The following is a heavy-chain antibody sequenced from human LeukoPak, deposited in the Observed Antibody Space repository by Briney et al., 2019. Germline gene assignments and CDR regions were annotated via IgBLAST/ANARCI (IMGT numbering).Heavy chain of an antibody. CDR3: ARDLPYYGSGSLDY. CDR2: IYTSGST. CDR1: GGSISSGSYY. Sequence: SQTLSLTCTVSGGSISSGSYYWSWIRQPAGKGLEWIGRIYTSGSTNYNPSLKSRVTMSVDTSKNQFSLKLSSVTAADTAVYYCARDLPYYGSGSLDYWGQGTLVTVSS. J-gene: IGHJ4*02. V-gene: IGHV4-61*02. D-gene: IGHD3-10*01.